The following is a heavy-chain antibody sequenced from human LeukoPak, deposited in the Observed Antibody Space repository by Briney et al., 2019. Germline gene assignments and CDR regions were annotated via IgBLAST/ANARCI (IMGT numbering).Heavy chain of an antibody. D-gene: IGHD6-19*01. V-gene: IGHV4-4*07. CDR3: AREKQWLGIDY. J-gene: IGHJ4*02. CDR1: GCSISSYY. Sequence: SETLSLTCTVSGCSISSYYWSWLRQPAGKGLEWIGRIYTSGSTTYHPSLKRRVTISVDTSKNQFTLKLSSVTAADTDVYYCAREKQWLGIDYWGQGTLVTVSS. CDR2: IYTSGST.